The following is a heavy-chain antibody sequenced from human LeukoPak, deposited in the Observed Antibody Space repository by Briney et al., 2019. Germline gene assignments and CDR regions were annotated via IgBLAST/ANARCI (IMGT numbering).Heavy chain of an antibody. Sequence: SETLSLTCTVSGYSISSGYYWGWIRQPPGKGLEWIGSIYHSGSTYYNPSLKSRVTISVDTSKNQFSLKLSSVTAADTAVYYCARGPPSNGPDYWGQGTLVTVSS. CDR3: ARGPPSNGPDY. CDR2: IYHSGST. J-gene: IGHJ4*02. CDR1: GYSISSGYY. V-gene: IGHV4-38-2*02. D-gene: IGHD2-8*01.